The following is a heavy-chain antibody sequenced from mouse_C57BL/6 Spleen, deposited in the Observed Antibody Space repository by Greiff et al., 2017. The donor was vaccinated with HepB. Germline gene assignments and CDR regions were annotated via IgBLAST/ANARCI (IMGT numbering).Heavy chain of an antibody. Sequence: QVQLQQSGAELVMPGASVKLSCKASGYTFTSYWMHWVKQRPGQGLEWIGEIDPSDSYTNYNQKFKGKSTLTVDKSSSTAYMQLSSLTSEDSAVYYCARHYYGSSYSFAYWGQGTLVTVSA. CDR2: IDPSDSYT. V-gene: IGHV1-69*01. CDR3: ARHYYGSSYSFAY. J-gene: IGHJ3*01. D-gene: IGHD1-1*01. CDR1: GYTFTSYW.